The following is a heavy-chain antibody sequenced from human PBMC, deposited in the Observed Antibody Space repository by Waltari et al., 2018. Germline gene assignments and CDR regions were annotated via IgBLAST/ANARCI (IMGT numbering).Heavy chain of an antibody. CDR1: GYTFSNYA. J-gene: IGHJ6*02. D-gene: IGHD2-2*01. Sequence: QVQLVQSGSELKKPGASVKVSCKASGYTFSNYAMNWVRQAPGQGLEWLGGINTNTGNAGSAKGFTGRFVFSLDTSVRTAYLQISSLKAEDTAVYFCARGAYCNSTSCYYYHGMDVWGQGTLVTVSS. V-gene: IGHV7-4-1*02. CDR2: INTNTGNA. CDR3: ARGAYCNSTSCYYYHGMDV.